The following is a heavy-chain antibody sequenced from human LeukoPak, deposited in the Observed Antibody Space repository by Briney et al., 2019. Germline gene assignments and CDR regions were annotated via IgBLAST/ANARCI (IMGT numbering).Heavy chain of an antibody. D-gene: IGHD3-16*02. J-gene: IGHJ3*02. CDR1: GFTFSSYG. CDR3: ARDRNIMITFGGVIVRDAFDI. Sequence: GGSLRLSCAASGFTFSSYGMHWVRQAPGKGLEWVAVIWYDGSNKYYADSVKGRFTISRDNSKNTLYLQMNSLRAEDTAVYYCARDRNIMITFGGVIVRDAFDIWGQGTMVTVSS. CDR2: IWYDGSNK. V-gene: IGHV3-33*01.